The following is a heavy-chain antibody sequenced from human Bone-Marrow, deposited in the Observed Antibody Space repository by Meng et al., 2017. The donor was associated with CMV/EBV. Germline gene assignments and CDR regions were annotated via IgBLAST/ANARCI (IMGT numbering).Heavy chain of an antibody. J-gene: IGHJ6*02. CDR3: ARDRMVVTFYYYYGMDV. CDR2: INQDGSEK. V-gene: IGHV3-7*01. CDR1: GFTFSTYW. D-gene: IGHD4-23*01. Sequence: GESLKISCAASGFTFSTYWMSWVRQAPGKGLEWVANINQDGSEKYYVDPVKGRFTISRDNAKNSWYLQMNSLRAEDTAVYYCARDRMVVTFYYYYGMDVWGHGTTVTVSS.